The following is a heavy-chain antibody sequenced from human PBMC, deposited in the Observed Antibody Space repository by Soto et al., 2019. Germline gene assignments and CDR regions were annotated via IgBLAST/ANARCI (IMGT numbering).Heavy chain of an antibody. CDR3: ARLGGYVSVGYYYLWDS. CDR1: DGSMNSDSYY. Sequence: SETLSLTCSVSDGSMNSDSYYWGWIRQPPGKGLEWIGVINYSGTTFHNVSLKSRVTMSVESSRNQLSLKLTSVTAADTAVYYCARLGGYVSVGYYYLWDSWGQGTLVTVSS. J-gene: IGHJ4*02. V-gene: IGHV4-39*01. CDR2: INYSGTT. D-gene: IGHD3-22*01.